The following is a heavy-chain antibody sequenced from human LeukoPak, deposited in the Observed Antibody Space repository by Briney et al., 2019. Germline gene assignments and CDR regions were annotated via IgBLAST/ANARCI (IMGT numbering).Heavy chain of an antibody. CDR1: GYTFTSYG. J-gene: IGHJ4*02. Sequence: ASVKVSCKASGYTFTSYGISWVRQAPGQGREWMGWISSYNGNTNYAQKLQGRVTMTTDTSTSTAYMELRSLRSDDTAVYYCARDLGLYYGSGTHPLGYWGQGTLVTVSS. CDR2: ISSYNGNT. V-gene: IGHV1-18*01. CDR3: ARDLGLYYGSGTHPLGY. D-gene: IGHD3-10*01.